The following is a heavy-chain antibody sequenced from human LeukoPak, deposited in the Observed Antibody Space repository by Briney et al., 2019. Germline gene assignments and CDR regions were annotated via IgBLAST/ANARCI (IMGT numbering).Heavy chain of an antibody. V-gene: IGHV3-23*01. CDR3: AKDTSAWWYHRAYMNV. CDR2: ISGRGDET. D-gene: IGHD2-15*01. J-gene: IGHJ6*03. Sequence: GGSLRLSCAASGFTFSDYAMSWVRQAQGGGLEWVSAISGRGDETFHAGSVKGRFTTSRDNSKNTLSLQMSSLRVEDSAVYFCAKDTSAWWYHRAYMNVWGTGTTVTVSS. CDR1: GFTFSDYA.